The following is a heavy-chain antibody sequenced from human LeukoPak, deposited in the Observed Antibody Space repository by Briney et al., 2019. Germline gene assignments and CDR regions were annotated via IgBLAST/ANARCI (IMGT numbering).Heavy chain of an antibody. CDR3: ARVLRVGATTVAFDI. CDR1: GGSISSGGYS. CDR2: IYHSGST. Sequence: SQTLSLTCTVSGGSISSGGYSWSWIRQPPGKGLEWIGYIYHSGSTYYNPSLKSRVTISVDRSKNQFSLKLSSVTAADTAVYYCARVLRVGATTVAFDIWGQGTMVTVSS. V-gene: IGHV4-30-2*01. D-gene: IGHD1-26*01. J-gene: IGHJ3*02.